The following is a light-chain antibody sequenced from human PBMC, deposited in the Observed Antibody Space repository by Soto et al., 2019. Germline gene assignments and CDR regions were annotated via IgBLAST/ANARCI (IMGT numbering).Light chain of an antibody. J-gene: IGLJ1*01. V-gene: IGLV2-14*01. CDR3: SSYTSSSTPYV. CDR2: DVS. Sequence: QSALTQPAPVSGSPGQSITISCTGTSSDVGGYNYVSWYQQHPGKAPKLMIYDVSNRPSGVSNRFSASKSGNTASLTISGLQAEDEADYYCSSYTSSSTPYVFGTGTKLTVL. CDR1: SSDVGGYNY.